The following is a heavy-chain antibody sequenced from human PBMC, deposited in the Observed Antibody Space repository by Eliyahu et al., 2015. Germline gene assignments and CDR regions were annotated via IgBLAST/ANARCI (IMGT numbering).Heavy chain of an antibody. V-gene: IGHV4-59*01. Sequence: QVQLQESGPGLVKPSETLSLTXSVSGGSINNYYWTWIRQPPGKELEWIGHIYYSGSTNYSPSLKSRVTISVDTSKNQFSLRLTSVTAADTAVYYCARGWGYVDYWGQGTLVTVSS. J-gene: IGHJ4*02. CDR1: GGSINNYY. D-gene: IGHD7-27*01. CDR3: ARGWGYVDY. CDR2: IYYSGST.